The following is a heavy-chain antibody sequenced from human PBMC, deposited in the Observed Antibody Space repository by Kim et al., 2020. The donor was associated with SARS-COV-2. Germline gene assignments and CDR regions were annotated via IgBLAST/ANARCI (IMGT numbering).Heavy chain of an antibody. Sequence: SETLSLTCTVSGGSISSSSYYWCWLRQPPGKGLEWIGSIYYSGSTYYNPSLKSRVTISVDTSKNQFSLKLSSVTAADTAVYYCARDVGELPSPFDYWGQGTLGAVSS. CDR1: GGSISSSSYY. CDR2: IYYSGST. J-gene: IGHJ4*02. CDR3: ARDVGELPSPFDY. D-gene: IGHD1-26*01. V-gene: IGHV4-39*02.